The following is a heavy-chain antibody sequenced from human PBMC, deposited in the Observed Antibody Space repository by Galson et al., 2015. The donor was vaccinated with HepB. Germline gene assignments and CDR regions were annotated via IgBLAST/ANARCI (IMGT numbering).Heavy chain of an antibody. CDR3: AQTSGSIPLGQ. J-gene: IGHJ4*02. D-gene: IGHD3-10*01. CDR2: IDPSDSQT. CDR1: GNKYTTYY. Sequence: QSGAEEKKAGESLRISCRGSGNKYTTYYIAWVRQVPGKGLARVGRIDPSDSQTNYSPSFQGHVTISADKSINTAFLQWNSLKTSGTAMYYCAQTSGSIPLGQWGQGTLVSVSS. V-gene: IGHV5-10-1*01.